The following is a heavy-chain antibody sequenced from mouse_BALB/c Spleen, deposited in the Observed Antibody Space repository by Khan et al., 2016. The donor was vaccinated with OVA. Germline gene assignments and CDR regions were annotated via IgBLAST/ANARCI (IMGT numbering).Heavy chain of an antibody. J-gene: IGHJ3*01. Sequence: QVQLQQSGAELVRPGVSVKISCKGSGYTFTDFAMHWVKQSHAKSLEWIGVISTFYGDATYNQMFKDKATMTVDKSSSTAYMELVRLTSEDSAIXSCAMGSCNSRFAYWGQGTLVTVSA. V-gene: IGHV1S137*01. CDR2: ISTFYGDA. CDR3: AMGSCNSRFAY. D-gene: IGHD1-1*01. CDR1: GYTFTDFA.